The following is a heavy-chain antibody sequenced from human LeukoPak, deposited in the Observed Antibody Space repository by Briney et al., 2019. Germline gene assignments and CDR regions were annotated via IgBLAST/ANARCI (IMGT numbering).Heavy chain of an antibody. V-gene: IGHV4-30-4*01. Sequence: SETLSLTCTVSNDSISSGDYYWNWIRQPPGKGLEWIGYIFHRGGTSYNPSLKSRVTISVDTSKNQFSLKLSSVTAADTAVYYCARTAAGGRYYYGMDVWGQGTTVTVSS. CDR3: ARTAAGGRYYYGMDV. CDR1: NDSISSGDYY. D-gene: IGHD6-13*01. J-gene: IGHJ6*02. CDR2: IFHRGGT.